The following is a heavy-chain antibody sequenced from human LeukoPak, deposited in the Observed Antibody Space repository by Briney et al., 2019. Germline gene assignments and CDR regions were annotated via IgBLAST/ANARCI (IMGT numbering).Heavy chain of an antibody. CDR2: IYTSGST. CDR1: GGSISSGSYY. Sequence: PSQTLSLTCTVSGGSISSGSYYWSWIRQPAGKGLEWIGRIYTSGSTNYNPSLKSRVTISADTSKNQFSLKLSSVTAADTAVYYCARAASMVRGDLDCWGQGTLVTVSS. D-gene: IGHD3-10*01. V-gene: IGHV4-61*02. CDR3: ARAASMVRGDLDC. J-gene: IGHJ4*02.